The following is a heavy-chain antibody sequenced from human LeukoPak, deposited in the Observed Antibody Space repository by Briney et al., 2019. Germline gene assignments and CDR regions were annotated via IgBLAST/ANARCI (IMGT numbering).Heavy chain of an antibody. D-gene: IGHD1-1*01. Sequence: GGSLGLSCTASGFPFIDYSMNWVRQAPGKGLEWISYIGISSGNTKYADSVKGRFTISADNAKNSLYLQMNSLRVEDTAVYYCARDHNYASDNWGQGTLVTVSS. V-gene: IGHV3-48*04. CDR1: GFPFIDYS. CDR2: IGISSGNT. CDR3: ARDHNYASDN. J-gene: IGHJ4*02.